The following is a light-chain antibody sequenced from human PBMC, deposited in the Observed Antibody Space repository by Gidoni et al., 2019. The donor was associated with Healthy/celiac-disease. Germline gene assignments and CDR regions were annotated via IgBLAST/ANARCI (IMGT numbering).Light chain of an antibody. V-gene: IGKV3-15*01. Sequence: PATRSVSQGERATISCRASQSVSSNLDWYQQKPGQAPRLLIYGASTRATGIPARFSGSGSGTEFTLTISSLQSEDFAVYYCQQYNNWPWTFGQGTKVEIK. J-gene: IGKJ1*01. CDR2: GAS. CDR1: QSVSSN. CDR3: QQYNNWPWT.